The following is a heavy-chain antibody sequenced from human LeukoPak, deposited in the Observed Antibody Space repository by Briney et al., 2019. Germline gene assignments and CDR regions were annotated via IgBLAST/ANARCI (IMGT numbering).Heavy chain of an antibody. J-gene: IGHJ4*02. CDR2: IYGGGSP. Sequence: GGSQRLPCTPSRHTHSRNHMHWARQATGKALEWVSAIYGGGSPYYVDSVKGRFTISRDNSKNTLYLQMNSLRAEDTAVYYCARDLNTARFDYWGQGTLVTVSS. D-gene: IGHD5-18*01. CDR1: RHTHSRNH. CDR3: ARDLNTARFDY. V-gene: IGHV3-66*01.